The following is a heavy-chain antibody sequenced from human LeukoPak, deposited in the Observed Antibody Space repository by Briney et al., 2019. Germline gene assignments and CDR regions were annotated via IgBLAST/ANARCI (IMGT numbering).Heavy chain of an antibody. CDR3: AKASTSWYIAFDI. Sequence: GGSLRLSCAASGFTFSSYAMSWVRQAPGKGLEWDSAISGCGGSTYYADSVKGRFTISRDNSKNTLYLQMNSLRAEDTAVYYCAKASTSWYIAFDIWGQGTMVTVSS. V-gene: IGHV3-23*01. J-gene: IGHJ3*02. CDR1: GFTFSSYA. CDR2: ISGCGGST. D-gene: IGHD2-2*02.